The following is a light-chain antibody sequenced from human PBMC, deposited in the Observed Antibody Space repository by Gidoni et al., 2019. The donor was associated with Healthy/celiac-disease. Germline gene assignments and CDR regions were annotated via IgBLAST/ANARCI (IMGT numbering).Light chain of an antibody. Sequence: EIVLTQSPGTLSLSPGERATLSCRASQIVSSSYLALYQQKPGQAPRLLTYGASSRATGIQDRFSGSGSGTDFTLTIRRLEPEDFAVYYCQQYGSSSTWTFGQGTKVEIK. CDR3: QQYGSSSTWT. V-gene: IGKV3-20*01. J-gene: IGKJ1*01. CDR1: QIVSSSY. CDR2: GAS.